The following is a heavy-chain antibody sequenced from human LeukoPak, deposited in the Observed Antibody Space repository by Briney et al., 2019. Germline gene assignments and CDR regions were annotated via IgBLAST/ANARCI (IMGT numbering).Heavy chain of an antibody. J-gene: IGHJ4*02. CDR1: GGTFSSYA. V-gene: IGHV1-69*06. D-gene: IGHD1-26*01. CDR3: ARDLGAGYSGSYLPGEGYSYYFDY. Sequence: SVKVSCKASGGTFSSYAISWVRQAPGQGLEWMGGIIPIFGTANYAQKFQGRVTITADKSTSTAYMELSSLRSEDTAVYYCARDLGAGYSGSYLPGEGYSYYFDYWGQGTLVTVSS. CDR2: IIPIFGTA.